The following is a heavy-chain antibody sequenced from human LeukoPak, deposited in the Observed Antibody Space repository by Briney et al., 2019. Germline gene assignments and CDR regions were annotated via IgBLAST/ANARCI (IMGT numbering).Heavy chain of an antibody. D-gene: IGHD6-13*01. J-gene: IGHJ4*02. CDR2: INPTRGDT. CDR1: GYTLTDFY. V-gene: IGHV1-2*02. CDR3: LRGGQQLAEVV. Sequence: ASVTISCKASGYTLTDFYIHWIRQAPGQGLEWMGWINPTRGDTKCAQTFQGRVTMTRDTSINTAYLQLSRLTSADTAIYYCLRGGQQLAEVVWGQGSLVTVSS.